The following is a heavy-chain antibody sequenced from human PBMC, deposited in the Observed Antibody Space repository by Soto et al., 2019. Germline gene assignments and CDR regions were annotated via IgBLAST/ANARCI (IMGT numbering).Heavy chain of an antibody. J-gene: IGHJ6*02. D-gene: IGHD6-13*01. CDR3: AMGYSSSWYSDLTYYYYGMDV. CDR2: INPNTGGT. Sequence: ASVKVSCKASGYPFTGYYMHWVRQAPGQGLEWMGWINPNTGGTNYAQKFQGRVTMTRDTSITTAYMELSSLRSEDTAVYYCAMGYSSSWYSDLTYYYYGMDVWGQGTTVTVSS. V-gene: IGHV1-2*02. CDR1: GYPFTGYY.